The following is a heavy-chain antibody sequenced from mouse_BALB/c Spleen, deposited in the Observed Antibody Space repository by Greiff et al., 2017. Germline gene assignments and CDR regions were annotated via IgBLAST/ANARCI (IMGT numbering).Heavy chain of an antibody. CDR1: GYTFTSYT. D-gene: IGHD2-1*01. CDR3: ARSGGSSYGNYYAMDY. CDR2: INPSSGYT. Sequence: QVQLQQSAAELARPGASVKMSCKASGYTFTSYTMHWVKQRPGQGLEWIGYINPSSGYTEYNQKFKDKTTLTADKSSSTAYMQLSSLTSEDSAVYYCARSGGSSYGNYYAMDYWGQGTSVTVSS. J-gene: IGHJ4*01. V-gene: IGHV1-4*02.